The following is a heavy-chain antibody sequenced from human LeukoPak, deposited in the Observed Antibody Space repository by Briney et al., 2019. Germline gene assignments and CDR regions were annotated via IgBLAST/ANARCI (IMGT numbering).Heavy chain of an antibody. J-gene: IGHJ5*02. D-gene: IGHD5-18*01. CDR1: GGSISSGGYY. CDR2: IDYSGST. V-gene: IGHV4-31*03. CDR3: AREGLGVDTAGNWFDP. Sequence: SETLSLTCTVSGGSISSGGYYWSWIRQHPGKGLEWIGYIDYSGSTYYNPSLKSRVTISVDTSKNQFSLKLSSVTAADTAVYYCAREGLGVDTAGNWFDPWGQGTLVTVSS.